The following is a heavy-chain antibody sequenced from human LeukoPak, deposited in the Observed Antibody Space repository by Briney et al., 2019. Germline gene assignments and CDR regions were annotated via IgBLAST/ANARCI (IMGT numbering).Heavy chain of an antibody. CDR2: ISYDGSNK. V-gene: IGHV3-30*18. CDR1: GFTFSSYG. D-gene: IGHD6-13*01. Sequence: QPGGSLRLSCAASGFTFSSYGMYWVRQAPGKGLEWVAVISYDGSNKYYADSVKGRFTISRDNSNNTLYLQMNSLRAEDTAVYSCAKVMGSSWFYYYAMDVWGQGTTVTVSS. CDR3: AKVMGSSWFYYYAMDV. J-gene: IGHJ6*02.